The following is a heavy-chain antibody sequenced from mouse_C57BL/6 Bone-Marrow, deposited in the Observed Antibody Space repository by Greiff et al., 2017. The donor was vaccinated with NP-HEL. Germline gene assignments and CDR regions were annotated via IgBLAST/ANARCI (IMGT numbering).Heavy chain of an antibody. CDR3: ARHGIQVSPGHWYFDV. Sequence: EVKLMESGGGLVQPGGSLKLSCAASGFTFSDYYMYWVRQTPEKRLEWVAYISNGGGSTYYPDTVKGRFTISRDNAKNTLYLQMSRLKSEDTAMYYCARHGIQVSPGHWYFDVWGTGTTVTVSS. CDR2: ISNGGGST. J-gene: IGHJ1*03. CDR1: GFTFSDYY. V-gene: IGHV5-12*01. D-gene: IGHD2-12*01.